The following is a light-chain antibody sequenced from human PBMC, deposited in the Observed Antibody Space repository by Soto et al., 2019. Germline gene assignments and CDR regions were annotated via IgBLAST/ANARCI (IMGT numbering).Light chain of an antibody. Sequence: PGERATLSCGASQSVSSSYLAWYQQKPGQAPRLLIHGASSRVTGFPARFSGSGSGTDFTLTISSLQSDDFAVYYCQQYDNWPWTFGQGTKVDIK. CDR2: GAS. CDR1: QSVSSSY. CDR3: QQYDNWPWT. J-gene: IGKJ1*01. V-gene: IGKV3-15*01.